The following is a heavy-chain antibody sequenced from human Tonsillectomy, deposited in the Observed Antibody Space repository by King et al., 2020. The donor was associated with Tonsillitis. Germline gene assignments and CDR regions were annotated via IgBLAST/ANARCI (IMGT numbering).Heavy chain of an antibody. CDR2: IYTSGNT. CDR3: AREFVWFGELSLKQNWFDP. V-gene: IGHV4-4*07. Sequence: VQLQESGPGLVKPSETLSLTCTVSGGSISSYYWSWIRQPAGKGLEWIGRIYTSGNTNYNPSLKSRVTMSVDTSKNQFSLKLSSVTAADTAVYYCAREFVWFGELSLKQNWFDPWGQGTLVTVSS. CDR1: GGSISSYY. D-gene: IGHD3-10*01. J-gene: IGHJ5*02.